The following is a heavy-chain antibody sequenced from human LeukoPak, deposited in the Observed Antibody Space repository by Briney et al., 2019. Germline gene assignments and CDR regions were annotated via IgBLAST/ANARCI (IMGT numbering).Heavy chain of an antibody. CDR3: ARHVGDGYNL. CDR2: IYYSGNT. D-gene: IGHD5-24*01. V-gene: IGHV4-59*08. J-gene: IGHJ4*02. CDR1: GGSISGDH. Sequence: PSETLSLTCTVSGGSISGDHWNWIRQPPGKGLEWIGNIYYSGNTNYNPSLKSRVTISVDTSKNQFSLKLSSVTAADTAVYYCARHVGDGYNLWGQGTLVTVSS.